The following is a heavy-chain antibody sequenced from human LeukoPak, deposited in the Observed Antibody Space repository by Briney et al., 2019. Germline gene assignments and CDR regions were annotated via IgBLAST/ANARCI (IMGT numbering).Heavy chain of an antibody. J-gene: IGHJ3*01. CDR1: GFTFSSYN. CDR2: ISSSSDYI. D-gene: IGHD2-15*01. Sequence: GGSLRLSCAASGFTFSSYNMNWVRQAPGKGLEWVSSISSSSDYIYYADSVKGRFTISRDNGNNSLFLEMTSLRADDTAVYYCARGFCSGGTCYRITGTFDVWGHGTMVSVSS. CDR3: ARGFCSGGTCYRITGTFDV. V-gene: IGHV3-21*01.